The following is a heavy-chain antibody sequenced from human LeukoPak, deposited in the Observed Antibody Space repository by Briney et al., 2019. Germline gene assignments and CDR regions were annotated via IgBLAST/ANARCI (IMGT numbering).Heavy chain of an antibody. Sequence: PGGSLRLSCAASGFTFSSYAMSWVRQASGKGLEWVSAISGSGGSTYYADSVKGRFTISRDNSKNTLYLQMNSLRAEDTAVYYCAKDRTIGYCSGGSCYLGYFDLWGRGTLVTVSS. CDR2: ISGSGGST. D-gene: IGHD2-15*01. CDR1: GFTFSSYA. V-gene: IGHV3-23*01. J-gene: IGHJ2*01. CDR3: AKDRTIGYCSGGSCYLGYFDL.